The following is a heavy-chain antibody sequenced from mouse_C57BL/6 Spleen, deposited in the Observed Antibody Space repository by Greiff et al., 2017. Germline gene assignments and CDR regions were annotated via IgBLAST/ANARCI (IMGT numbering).Heavy chain of an antibody. CDR1: GYTFTDYY. J-gene: IGHJ4*01. V-gene: IGHV1-26*01. D-gene: IGHD3-2*02. CDR2: INPNNGGT. CDR3: ARSGPYAMDY. Sequence: VQLQQSGPELVKPGASVKISCKASGYTFTDYYMNWVKQSLGKSLEWIGDINPNNGGTSYNQKFKGKATLTVDKSSSTAYMELRSLTSEDSAVYYCARSGPYAMDYWGQGTSVTVSS.